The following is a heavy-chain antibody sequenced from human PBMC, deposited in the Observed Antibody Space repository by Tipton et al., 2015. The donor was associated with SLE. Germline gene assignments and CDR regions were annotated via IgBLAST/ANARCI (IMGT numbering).Heavy chain of an antibody. D-gene: IGHD1-1*01. CDR3: AKTLAGATPGRYQSYWYFDL. Sequence: TLSLTCTVSGGAISSGGYYLGWVRPPAGKGLEWVGRIYIRGKTVYNPSRKSRVTITMDLSNNQFSVNLSSVTASDTAVYYCAKTLAGATPGRYQSYWYFDLWGRGLRVIVSS. V-gene: IGHV4-61*02. CDR1: GGAISSGGYY. J-gene: IGHJ2*01. CDR2: IYIRGKT.